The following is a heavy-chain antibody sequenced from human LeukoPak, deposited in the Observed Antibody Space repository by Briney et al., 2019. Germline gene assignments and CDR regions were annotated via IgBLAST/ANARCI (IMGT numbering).Heavy chain of an antibody. CDR3: ASLMQGSGSYSNYYYGIDV. CDR2: ILQSGDT. J-gene: IGHJ6*04. D-gene: IGHD3-10*01. Sequence: SETLSLTCAIYGGSLDDYYWSWIRQSPGKGLEWIGEILQSGDTNYNPSLKSRVTISLDTSKNQFSLKLMSVTAADTAVYYCASLMQGSGSYSNYYYGIDVWGKGTTVIVSS. CDR1: GGSLDDYY. V-gene: IGHV4-34*12.